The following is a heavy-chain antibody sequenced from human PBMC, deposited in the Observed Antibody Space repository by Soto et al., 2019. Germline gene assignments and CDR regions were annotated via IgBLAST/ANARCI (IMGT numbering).Heavy chain of an antibody. D-gene: IGHD6-6*01. Sequence: GGSLRLSCAASGFTFSSYAMSWVRRAPGKGLEWVSAISGSGGSTYYADSVKGRFTISRDNSKNTLYLQMNSLRAEDTAVYYCAKNPAYSSSSYFDYWGQGTLVTVSS. J-gene: IGHJ4*02. CDR1: GFTFSSYA. CDR3: AKNPAYSSSSYFDY. V-gene: IGHV3-23*01. CDR2: ISGSGGST.